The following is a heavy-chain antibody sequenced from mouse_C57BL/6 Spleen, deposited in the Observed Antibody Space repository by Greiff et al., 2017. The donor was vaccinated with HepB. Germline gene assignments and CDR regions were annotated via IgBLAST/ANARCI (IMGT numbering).Heavy chain of an antibody. V-gene: IGHV1-69*01. D-gene: IGHD1-1*01. CDR1: GYTFTSYW. CDR2: IDPSDSYT. J-gene: IGHJ4*01. Sequence: QVQLQQPGAELVMPGASVKLSCKASGYTFTSYWMHWVKQRPGQGLEWIGEIDPSDSYTNYNQKFKGKSTLTVDKSSSTAYMQLSSLTSEDSAVYYGARGITTVVAKGDYYAMDYWGQGTSVTVSS. CDR3: ARGITTVVAKGDYYAMDY.